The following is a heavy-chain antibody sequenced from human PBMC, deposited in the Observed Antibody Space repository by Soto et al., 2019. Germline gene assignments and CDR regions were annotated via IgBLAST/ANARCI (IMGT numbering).Heavy chain of an antibody. D-gene: IGHD3-22*01. CDR3: ARESRLLNWFDP. J-gene: IGHJ5*02. CDR2: IIPIFGTA. Sequence: SVKVSCKASGGTFSSYAISWVRQAPGQGLEWMGGIIPIFGTANYAQKFQGRVTITADESTSTAYMELSSLRSEDTAVYYCARESRLLNWFDPWGQGTLVTVSS. CDR1: GGTFSSYA. V-gene: IGHV1-69*13.